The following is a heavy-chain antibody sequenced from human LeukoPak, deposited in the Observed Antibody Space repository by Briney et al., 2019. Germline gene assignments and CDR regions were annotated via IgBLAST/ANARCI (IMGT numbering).Heavy chain of an antibody. CDR2: ISGTGGGT. J-gene: IGHJ4*02. CDR3: ARFRGSGSHTLYSFDY. D-gene: IGHD3-10*01. CDR1: GFPFSINA. Sequence: GGPLRLSCAASGFPFSINAMSWVRQAPGKGLEWVSGISGTGGGTFYADSVKGRFSISRDDSINTLYLQMSSLRAEDTAVYYCARFRGSGSHTLYSFDYWGQGSLVTVSS. V-gene: IGHV3-23*01.